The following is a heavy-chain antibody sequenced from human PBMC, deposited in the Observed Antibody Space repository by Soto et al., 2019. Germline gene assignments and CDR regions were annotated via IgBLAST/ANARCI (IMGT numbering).Heavy chain of an antibody. CDR2: IKQDGSEK. J-gene: IGHJ6*02. Sequence: PGGSLRLSCAASGFTFSSYWMSWVRQAPGKGLEWVANIKQDGSEKYYVDSVKGRFTISRDNAKNSLYLQMNSLRAEDTAVYYCASSIVAEGIYYYYGMDVGGQGTTVTVSS. D-gene: IGHD2-15*01. CDR3: ASSIVAEGIYYYYGMDV. V-gene: IGHV3-7*03. CDR1: GFTFSSYW.